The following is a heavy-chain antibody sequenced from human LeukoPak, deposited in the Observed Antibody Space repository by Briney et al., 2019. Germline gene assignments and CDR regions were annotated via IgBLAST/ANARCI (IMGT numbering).Heavy chain of an antibody. CDR2: IWYDGSNK. V-gene: IGHV3-30*02. J-gene: IGHJ4*02. D-gene: IGHD6-13*01. CDR1: GFTFSNYG. CDR3: AKIAAPGKTYLDY. Sequence: PGGSLRLSCAASGFTFSNYGMHWVRQAPGKGLEWVAVIWYDGSNKYYGDSVKGRFTISRDNSKNTLYLQMNSLRPEDTAVYYCAKIAAPGKTYLDYWGQGTLVTVSS.